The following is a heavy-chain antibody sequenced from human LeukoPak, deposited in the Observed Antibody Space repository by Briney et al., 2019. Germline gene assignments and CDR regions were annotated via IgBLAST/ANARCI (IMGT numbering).Heavy chain of an antibody. V-gene: IGHV4-30-2*01. CDR2: IYHSGST. CDR3: ARGLKSYYYGMDV. CDR1: GGSISSGGYY. Sequence: SQTLSLTCTVSGGSISSGGYYWSWIRQPPRKGLEWIGYIYHSGSTYYNPSLKSRVTISVDRSKNQFSLKLSSVTPEDTAVYYCARGLKSYYYGMDVWGQGTTVTVSS. J-gene: IGHJ6*02.